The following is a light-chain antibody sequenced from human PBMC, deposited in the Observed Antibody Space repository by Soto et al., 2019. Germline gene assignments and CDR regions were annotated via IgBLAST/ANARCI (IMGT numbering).Light chain of an antibody. CDR3: SSYTSSSTPVV. J-gene: IGLJ2*01. Sequence: QSALTQPASVSGSPGQSITISCTGTSGDIGGYNYVSWYQQHPGKAPKLLIYEVSNRPSGVSYRFSGSKSGNTASLTISGLQAEDEANYYCSSYTSSSTPVVFGGGTKVTVL. V-gene: IGLV2-14*01. CDR2: EVS. CDR1: SGDIGGYNY.